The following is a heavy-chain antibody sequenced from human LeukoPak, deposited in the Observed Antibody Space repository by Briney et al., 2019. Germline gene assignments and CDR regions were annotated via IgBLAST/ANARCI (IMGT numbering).Heavy chain of an antibody. V-gene: IGHV1-18*01. CDR3: ASTRARGGNWFDP. J-gene: IGHJ5*02. CDR1: GYTFTSYG. Sequence: ASVKVSCKASGYTFTSYGISWVRQAPGQGLEWMGWISAYNGNTNYAQKLQGRVTMTTDTSTSTAYMELRSLRSEDTAVYYCASTRARGGNWFDPWGQGTLVTVSS. CDR2: ISAYNGNT. D-gene: IGHD3-10*01.